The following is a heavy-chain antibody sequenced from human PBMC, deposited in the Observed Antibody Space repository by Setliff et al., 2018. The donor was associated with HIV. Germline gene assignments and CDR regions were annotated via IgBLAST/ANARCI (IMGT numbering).Heavy chain of an antibody. V-gene: IGHV1-46*01. CDR1: GYTFTSYY. D-gene: IGHD6-19*01. CDR2: VIPSTGDT. CDR3: ARASGIAVANFDY. J-gene: IGHJ4*02. Sequence: ASVKVSCKASGYTFTSYYIHWVRQAPGQGLEWMGIVIPSTGDTNYAQNFQGRVTMTRDTSTNTVYMDLSSLKSEDTAVYYCARASGIAVANFDYWGQGTLVTVSS.